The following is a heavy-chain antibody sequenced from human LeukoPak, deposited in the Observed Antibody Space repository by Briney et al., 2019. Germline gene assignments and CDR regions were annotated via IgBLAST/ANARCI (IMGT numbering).Heavy chain of an antibody. D-gene: IGHD3-10*01. J-gene: IGHJ4*02. CDR1: GFTFSSYG. Sequence: GGSLRLSCAASGFTFSSYGMHWVRQAPGKGLEWVAVISYDGSNKHYADSVKGRFTISRDNSKNTLYLQMNSLRAEDTAVYYCAKDHPPRVGYYGSGSYYNVYDYWGQGTLVTVSS. CDR2: ISYDGSNK. CDR3: AKDHPPRVGYYGSGSYYNVYDY. V-gene: IGHV3-30*18.